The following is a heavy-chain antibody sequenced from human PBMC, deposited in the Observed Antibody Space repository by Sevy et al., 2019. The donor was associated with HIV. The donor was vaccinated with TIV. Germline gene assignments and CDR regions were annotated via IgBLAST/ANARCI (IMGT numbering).Heavy chain of an antibody. D-gene: IGHD1-26*01. J-gene: IGHJ3*02. CDR1: GGSISSLNYY. V-gene: IGHV4-31*03. CDR3: ARANAYLASDAFDI. CDR2: ISYSGRT. Sequence: SETLSLTCTVSGGSISSLNYYWSWIRQHPGKGLEWIGYISYSGRTYYNPSLKSRVTISVDTSKNQFSLKLSSVTAADTAVYYCARANAYLASDAFDIWGQVTLVTVSS.